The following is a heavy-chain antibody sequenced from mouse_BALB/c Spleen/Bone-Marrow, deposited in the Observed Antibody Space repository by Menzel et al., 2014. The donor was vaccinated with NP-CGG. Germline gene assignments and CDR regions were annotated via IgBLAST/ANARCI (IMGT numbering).Heavy chain of an antibody. CDR3: ATMISDSYFYV. Sequence: EVQLVESGAELVKPGASVKLSCTASGFNIKDTYMHWVKQRPEQGLEWIGRIDPANGNTKYDPKFQGKATITADTSSNTAYLQIISRTSEATLVYYCATMISDSYFYVWGAGTPVPAS. CDR2: IDPANGNT. V-gene: IGHV14-3*02. D-gene: IGHD2-4*01. CDR1: GFNIKDTY. J-gene: IGHJ1*01.